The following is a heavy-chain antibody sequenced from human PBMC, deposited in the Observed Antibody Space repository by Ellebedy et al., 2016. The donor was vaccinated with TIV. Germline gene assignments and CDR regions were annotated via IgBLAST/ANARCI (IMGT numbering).Heavy chain of an antibody. CDR3: ARDLTQYASGAGLSDS. J-gene: IGHJ4*02. CDR2: VSFDIDKK. CDR1: GFPFRNYA. D-gene: IGHD2-2*01. V-gene: IGHV3-30-3*01. Sequence: GESLKIPCEASGFPFRNYAMHWVRQSPRKGLEWVAIVSFDIDKKFYTDSVKGRFTISRDNSKNTLYLDMNSLGVDDTAVYYCARDLTQYASGAGLSDSWGQGTLVTVSS.